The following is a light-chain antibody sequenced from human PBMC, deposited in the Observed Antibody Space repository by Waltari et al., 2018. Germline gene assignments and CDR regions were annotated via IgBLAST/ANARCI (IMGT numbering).Light chain of an antibody. CDR3: QSYDSSLSGSRVV. V-gene: IGLV1-40*01. Sequence: QSVLTQPPSVSGAPGQRVTISCTGSSSNIGAGYDVHRSQPLPGTAPKLPIYGNSNRPSGVPDRFSGSKSGTSASLAITGLQAEDEADYYCQSYDSSLSGSRVVFGGGTKLTVL. J-gene: IGLJ2*01. CDR1: SSNIGAGYD. CDR2: GNS.